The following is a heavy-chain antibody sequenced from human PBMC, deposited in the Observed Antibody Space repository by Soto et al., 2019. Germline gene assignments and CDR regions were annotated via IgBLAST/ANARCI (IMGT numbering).Heavy chain of an antibody. CDR3: ARKTDTDAFDI. V-gene: IGHV4-59*01. J-gene: IGHJ3*02. CDR1: GGSISSYY. Sequence: SETLSLTCTVSGGSISSYYWSWIRQPPGKGLEWIGYIYYSGSTNYNPSLKSRVTISVDTSKNQFSLKLSSVTAADTAVYYCARKTDTDAFDIWGQGTMVTVSS. D-gene: IGHD2-21*02. CDR2: IYYSGST.